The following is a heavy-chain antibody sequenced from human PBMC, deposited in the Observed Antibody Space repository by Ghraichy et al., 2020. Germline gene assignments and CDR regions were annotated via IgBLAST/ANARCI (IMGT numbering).Heavy chain of an antibody. V-gene: IGHV4-34*01. Sequence: SETLSLTCAVYGGSFSGYYWSWIRQPPGKGLEWIGEINHSGSTNYNPSLKSRVTISVDTSKNQFSLKLSSVTAADTAVYYCARGLGGRREDNNNWGQGTLVTVSS. J-gene: IGHJ4*02. D-gene: IGHD3-16*01. CDR3: ARGLGGRREDNNN. CDR1: GGSFSGYY. CDR2: INHSGST.